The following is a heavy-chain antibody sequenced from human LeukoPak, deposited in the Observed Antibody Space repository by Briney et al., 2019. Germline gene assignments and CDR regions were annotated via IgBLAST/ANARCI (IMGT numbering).Heavy chain of an antibody. CDR2: IYSSGST. J-gene: IGHJ4*02. V-gene: IGHV4-59*01. Sequence: SETLSLTCNVSGGSMSVYYWNWIRQPPGKGLEWIGYIYSSGSTNCNPSLKSRVTISVDTSKNQFSLKLNSVTAADTAVYYCARGTTVRGLDYWGQGSLVTVSS. CDR1: GGSMSVYY. CDR3: ARGTTVRGLDY. D-gene: IGHD4-11*01.